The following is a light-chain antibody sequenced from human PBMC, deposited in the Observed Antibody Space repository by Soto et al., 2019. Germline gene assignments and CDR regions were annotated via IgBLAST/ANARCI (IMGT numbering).Light chain of an antibody. CDR3: QHRASWPLT. Sequence: EIVMTQSPATLSVSPGERAPLSCRASQSVSTNLAWYQQKPGQAPRVLIYDASNRATGIPARFSGSGSGTDFTLTISSLEPEDFAVYYCQHRASWPLTFGGGTKVDIK. CDR2: DAS. J-gene: IGKJ4*01. CDR1: QSVSTN. V-gene: IGKV3-11*01.